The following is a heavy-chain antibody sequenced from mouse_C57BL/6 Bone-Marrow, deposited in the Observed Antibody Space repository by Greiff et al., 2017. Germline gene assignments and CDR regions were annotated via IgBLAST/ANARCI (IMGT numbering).Heavy chain of an antibody. CDR2: IYPGSGNT. Sequence: VQLQQSGPELVKPGASVKISCKASGYSFTSYYIHWVKQRPGQGLEWIGWIYPGSGNTKYNEKFKGKATLTADTSSSTAYMQLSSLTSEDSAVXYCARSIITSVDWGVGYWGQGTKVTVSS. V-gene: IGHV1-66*01. J-gene: IGHJ2*01. D-gene: IGHD1-1*01. CDR1: GYSFTSYY. CDR3: ARSIITSVDWGVGY.